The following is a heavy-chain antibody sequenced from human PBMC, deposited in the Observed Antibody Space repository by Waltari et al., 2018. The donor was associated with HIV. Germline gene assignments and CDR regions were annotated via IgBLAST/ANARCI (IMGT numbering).Heavy chain of an antibody. D-gene: IGHD3-10*01. CDR2: MYNSGTT. Sequence: QLHLQESGPGLVKPSETLALTCTVSGGSITRNDFYWAWIRQPPGKGLEWIGLMYNSGTTDYNPSLKSRVSMSRDTSKNRFSLRLHSVTAADTAVYYCARFGHTSYNWFDPWGQGTLVTVSS. CDR3: ARFGHTSYNWFDP. V-gene: IGHV4-39*01. CDR1: GGSITRNDFY. J-gene: IGHJ5*02.